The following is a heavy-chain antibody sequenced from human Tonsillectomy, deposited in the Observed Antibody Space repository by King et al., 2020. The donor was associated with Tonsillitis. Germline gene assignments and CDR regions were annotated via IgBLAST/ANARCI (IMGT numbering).Heavy chain of an antibody. J-gene: IGHJ4*02. Sequence: VQLVESGGDLVQPGKSLRLSCAASGFTFSDYWMTWVRQAPGKGLEWVANIKHDGIEEYYVDSVKGRVTGSRDNAKNLLYLQLNTLRAGDTAVYYCARIGYRYGATFFDYWGQGTLVTVSS. CDR1: GFTFSDYW. V-gene: IGHV3-7*01. CDR2: IKHDGIEE. CDR3: ARIGYRYGATFFDY. D-gene: IGHD5-18*01.